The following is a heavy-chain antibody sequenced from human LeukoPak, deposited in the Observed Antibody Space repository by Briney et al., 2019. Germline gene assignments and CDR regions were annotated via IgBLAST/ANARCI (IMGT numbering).Heavy chain of an antibody. V-gene: IGHV3-48*04. CDR2: ISSTSTTI. Sequence: GGSLRLSCAASGFSFRDYGMNWVRQAPGRGLEWLSHISSTSTTIYYADSVKGRFTISRDNAKNPLYLQMNSLRAEDTAVYYCARPLGDDAFDIWGQGTMVTVSS. CDR1: GFSFRDYG. CDR3: ARPLGDDAFDI. J-gene: IGHJ3*02. D-gene: IGHD3-16*01.